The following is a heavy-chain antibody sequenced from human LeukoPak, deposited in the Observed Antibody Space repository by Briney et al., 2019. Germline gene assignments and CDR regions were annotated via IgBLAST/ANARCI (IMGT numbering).Heavy chain of an antibody. Sequence: GGSLRLSCAASGFTFSSYAMSWVRQAPGKGLEWVSATSGSGGSTYFADSVKGRFTISRDNSKNTLYLQMSSLRAEDTAVYYCAKDTFMITFGGVIGSFDYWGQGTLVTVSS. D-gene: IGHD3-16*02. CDR1: GFTFSSYA. CDR3: AKDTFMITFGGVIGSFDY. J-gene: IGHJ4*02. CDR2: TSGSGGST. V-gene: IGHV3-23*01.